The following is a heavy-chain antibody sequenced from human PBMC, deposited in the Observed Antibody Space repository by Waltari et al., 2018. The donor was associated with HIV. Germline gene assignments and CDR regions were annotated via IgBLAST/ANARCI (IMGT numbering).Heavy chain of an antibody. Sequence: QVQLIQTGADVKKPAASVKVSCKASGYTFADHYVQWVRQAPGQGLEWMGRKNPKTGDTNIAEKLETRVTMSRDTSMNTAYLEVSRLRSADTAVYYCARDPGQVSSTWPRGFSALYWGQGTLVTVSS. CDR1: GYTFADHY. CDR3: ARDPGQVSSTWPRGFSALY. V-gene: IGHV1-2*02. D-gene: IGHD2-2*01. CDR2: KNPKTGDT. J-gene: IGHJ4*02.